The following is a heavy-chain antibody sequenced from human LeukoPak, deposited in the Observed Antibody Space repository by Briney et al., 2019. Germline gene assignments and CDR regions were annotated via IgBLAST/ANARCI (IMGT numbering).Heavy chain of an antibody. CDR3: VKDALDDIVVAPPFFDY. D-gene: IGHD2-2*01. CDR2: ISYDGINK. Sequence: GGSLRLSCAASGFTFSNYGMSWVRQAPSKGLEWVAIISYDGINKYYADSVKGRFSISRDNSKNTLYLQMNSLRTEDTAVYYCVKDALDDIVVAPPFFDYWGQGTLVTVSS. V-gene: IGHV3-30*18. J-gene: IGHJ4*02. CDR1: GFTFSNYG.